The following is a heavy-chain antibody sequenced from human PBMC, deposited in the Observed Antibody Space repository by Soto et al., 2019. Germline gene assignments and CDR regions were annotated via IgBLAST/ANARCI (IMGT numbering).Heavy chain of an antibody. CDR1: GFTFNRYS. Sequence: GGSLRLSCAASGFTFNRYSMNWVRQAPGKRLEWVSSISSTTNYIYYGDSMKGRFTISRDNAKNTLYLEMNSLRAEDTAVYYCARESEDLTSNFDYWGQGTLVTVSS. CDR3: ARESEDLTSNFDY. J-gene: IGHJ4*02. CDR2: ISSTTNYI. V-gene: IGHV3-21*06.